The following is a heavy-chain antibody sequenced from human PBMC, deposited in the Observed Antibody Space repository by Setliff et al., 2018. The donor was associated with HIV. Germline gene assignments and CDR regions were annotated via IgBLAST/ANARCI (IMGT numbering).Heavy chain of an antibody. CDR2: IRSDGSNK. D-gene: IGHD2-15*01. Sequence: PGGSLRLSCAASGFTFSSYAMHWVRQAPGKGLEWVASIRSDGSNKYYAGSVKGRFTISRDNSKNTVYLQMNSLRTEDTALYYCTPLDYWGQGTLVTVSS. V-gene: IGHV3-30*04. J-gene: IGHJ4*02. CDR1: GFTFSSYA. CDR3: TPLDY.